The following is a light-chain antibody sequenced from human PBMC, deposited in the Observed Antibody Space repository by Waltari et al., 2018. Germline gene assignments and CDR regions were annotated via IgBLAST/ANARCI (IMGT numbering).Light chain of an antibody. CDR1: QSVSRF. J-gene: IGKJ1*01. CDR3: QKYDRLPAT. V-gene: IGKV3-20*01. Sequence: EIVLTQSPGTLSLSPGERGTLSCRASQSVSRFLAWYQQKPGQAPSLLIDGASTRATGIPDRFSGSGSGTDFSLTISRLEPEDFAVYYCQKYDRLPATFGQGTKVEIK. CDR2: GAS.